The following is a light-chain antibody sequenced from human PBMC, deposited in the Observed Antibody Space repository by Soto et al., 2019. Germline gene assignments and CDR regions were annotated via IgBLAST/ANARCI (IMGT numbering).Light chain of an antibody. CDR1: KLGDKY. J-gene: IGLJ2*01. CDR3: QAWDTSTVV. Sequence: SYELTQPPSVSVSPGQTASITCSGDKLGDKYASWYQQKPGQSPVLVMYQDSKRPSGIPERFSGSNSGNAATLTISGTQTMDEADYYCQAWDTSTVVFGGGTKLTAL. V-gene: IGLV3-1*01. CDR2: QDS.